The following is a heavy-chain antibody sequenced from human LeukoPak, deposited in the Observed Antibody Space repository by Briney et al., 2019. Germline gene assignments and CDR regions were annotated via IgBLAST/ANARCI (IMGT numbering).Heavy chain of an antibody. CDR3: ARVWQQLARGWFDP. Sequence: GASVKVSCKASGYTFTGYYMHWVRQAPGQGLEWMGGIIPIFGTANYAQKFQGRVTITTDESTSTACMELSSLRSEDTAVYYCARVWQQLARGWFDPWGQGTLVTVSS. V-gene: IGHV1-69*05. J-gene: IGHJ5*02. CDR1: GYTFTGYY. CDR2: IIPIFGTA. D-gene: IGHD6-13*01.